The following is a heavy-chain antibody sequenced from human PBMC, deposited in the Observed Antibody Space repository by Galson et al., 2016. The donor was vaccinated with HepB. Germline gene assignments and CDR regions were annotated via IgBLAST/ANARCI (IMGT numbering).Heavy chain of an antibody. Sequence: SLRLSCAASGFTFSICWMSWVRQAAGKGLEWVANIKQDESEKYYMDSVKGRFTITRDNAKNSLYLQMNSLTVEDTAVYYCARWDSYGDREYFHHWGQGTLVTVSS. CDR3: ARWDSYGDREYFHH. CDR2: IKQDESEK. J-gene: IGHJ1*01. D-gene: IGHD4-17*01. CDR1: GFTFSICW. V-gene: IGHV3-7*01.